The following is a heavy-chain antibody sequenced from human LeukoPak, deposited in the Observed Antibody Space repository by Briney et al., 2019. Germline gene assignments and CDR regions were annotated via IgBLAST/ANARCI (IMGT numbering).Heavy chain of an antibody. V-gene: IGHV4-59*08. J-gene: IGHJ5*02. Sequence: SETLSLTCSVSGGFVSDFYWNWIRQPPGKGLEWIGYIYYSGSTNYNPSLKSRVTISVDTSENQFSLKLGSLTAADTAVYYCARQSPNYDFWGNYYTPDLWGQGALVTVSS. CDR2: IYYSGST. D-gene: IGHD3-3*01. CDR3: ARQSPNYDFWGNYYTPDL. CDR1: GGFVSDFY.